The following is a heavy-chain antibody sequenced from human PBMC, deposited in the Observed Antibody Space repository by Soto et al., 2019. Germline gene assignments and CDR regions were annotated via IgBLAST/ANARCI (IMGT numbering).Heavy chain of an antibody. J-gene: IGHJ4*02. CDR2: ITFSGDYT. D-gene: IGHD1-20*01. CDR1: GFPLEKYG. CDR3: ARASYNCHHGY. Sequence: PGGSLRLSCAVSGFPLEKYGMNWVRQAPGKGLEWVSSITFSGDYTYYADSVKGRFTISRDNARNSLYLQMNRLRADDTALYFCARASYNCHHGYWGQGSQGTVSS. V-gene: IGHV3-21*04.